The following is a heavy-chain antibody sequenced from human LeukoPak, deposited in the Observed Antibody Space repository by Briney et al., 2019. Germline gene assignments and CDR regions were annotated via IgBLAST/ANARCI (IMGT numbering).Heavy chain of an antibody. CDR2: ISSSGSYI. J-gene: IGHJ4*02. CDR3: ARGGGSYGKYYFDY. D-gene: IGHD5-18*01. Sequence: PGGSLRLSCAASGFTFSNYPMGWVRQAPGKGLEWVSSISSSGSYIYYADSVKGRFTISRDNAKNSLYLQMNSLRAEGSAVYYCARGGGSYGKYYFDYCGQGTLVTVSS. V-gene: IGHV3-21*03. CDR1: GFTFSNYP.